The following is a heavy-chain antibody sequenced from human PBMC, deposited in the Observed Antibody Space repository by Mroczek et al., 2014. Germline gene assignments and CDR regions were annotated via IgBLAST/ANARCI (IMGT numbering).Heavy chain of an antibody. D-gene: IGHD3-10*01. CDR3: AKDSLPRDGGLVGCPDY. J-gene: IGHJ4*02. Sequence: VQLVQSGGGLVQPGGSLRLSCAAPGFTFSSYAMSWVRQAPGKGLEWVSAISGSGGSTYYADSVKGRFTISRDNSKNTLYLQMNSLRAEDTAVYYCAKDSLPRDGGLVGCPDYWGQGTLVTVSS. V-gene: IGHV3-23*04. CDR1: GFTFSSYA. CDR2: ISGSGGST.